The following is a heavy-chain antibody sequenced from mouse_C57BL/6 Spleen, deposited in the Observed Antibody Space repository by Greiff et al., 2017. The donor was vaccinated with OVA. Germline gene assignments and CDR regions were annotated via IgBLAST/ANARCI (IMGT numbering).Heavy chain of an antibody. D-gene: IGHD1-1*01. CDR2: INPSSGYT. V-gene: IGHV1-4*01. CDR1: GYTFTSYT. Sequence: QVQLKQSGAELARPGASVKMSCKASGYTFTSYTMHWVKQRSGQGLEWIGYINPSSGYTKYNQKFKDKATLTADKSSSTAYMQLSSLTSEDSAVYYCARGGYYGSSYSLAYFDYWGQGTTLTVSS. CDR3: ARGGYYGSSYSLAYFDY. J-gene: IGHJ2*01.